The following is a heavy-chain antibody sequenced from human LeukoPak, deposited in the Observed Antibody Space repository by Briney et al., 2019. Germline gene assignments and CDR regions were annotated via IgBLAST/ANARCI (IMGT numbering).Heavy chain of an antibody. D-gene: IGHD5-24*01. V-gene: IGHV4-59*01. CDR1: NGSISRYH. CDR2: IYHSGGT. J-gene: IGHJ4*02. CDR3: AGGYGYNRLFRY. Sequence: SETLSLTCTVSNGSISRYHWSWIRQPPGKGLEWIGYIYHSGGTNSSPSLKSRVTISTDTSKNQVSLKLSSVTPADTAVYHCAGGYGYNRLFRYWGQGTLVTVSS.